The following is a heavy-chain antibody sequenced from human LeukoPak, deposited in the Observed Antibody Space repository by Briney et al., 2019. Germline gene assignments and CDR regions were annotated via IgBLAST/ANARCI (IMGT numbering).Heavy chain of an antibody. D-gene: IGHD6-6*01. CDR1: GFTFSSYA. J-gene: IGHJ6*03. CDR3: ARIQRYSSSDRYMDV. Sequence: GGSLRLSCAASGFTFSSYAMHWVRQAPGKGLEYVSAISSNGGSTYYANSVKGRFTISRDNSKSTLYLQMGSLRAEDMAVYYCARIQRYSSSDRYMDVWGKGTTVTVSS. CDR2: ISSNGGST. V-gene: IGHV3-64*01.